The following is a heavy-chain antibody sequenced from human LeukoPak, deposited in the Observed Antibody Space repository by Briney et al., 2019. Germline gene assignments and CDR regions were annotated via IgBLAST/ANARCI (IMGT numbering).Heavy chain of an antibody. CDR2: ISHSGTT. D-gene: IGHD3-10*01. CDR3: ARRGLLWFGELSNPTASFDY. CDR1: GGSISSYS. Sequence: SETLSLTCIVSGGSISSYSWNWIRQSPGKGLEWVGYISHSGTTSYNSSLKSRVTISVDTSKNQFSLKLSSVTAADTAVYYCARRGLLWFGELSNPTASFDYWGQGTLVTVSS. J-gene: IGHJ4*02. V-gene: IGHV4-59*08.